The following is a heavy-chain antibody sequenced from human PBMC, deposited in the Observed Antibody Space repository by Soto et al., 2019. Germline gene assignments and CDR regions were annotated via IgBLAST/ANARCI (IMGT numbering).Heavy chain of an antibody. Sequence: PSETLSLTCTVSGGSINNNNYYCPWIRQPPGKGLSWFASIYYDGSTYYNSSLKSRVTISRDTSKNHFSLRLTSMSASDTAVYSSATVLVGATRHDGSGSWGQGTLVVVSS. J-gene: IGHJ4*02. V-gene: IGHV4-39*02. CDR2: IYYDGST. CDR3: ATVLVGATRHDGSGS. CDR1: GGSINNNNYY. D-gene: IGHD2-15*01.